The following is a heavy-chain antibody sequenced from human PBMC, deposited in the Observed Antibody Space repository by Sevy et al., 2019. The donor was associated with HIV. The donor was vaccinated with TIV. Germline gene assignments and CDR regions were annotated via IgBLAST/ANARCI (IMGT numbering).Heavy chain of an antibody. CDR1: GFTFSGSA. J-gene: IGHJ6*02. Sequence: GGALKISCSASGFTFSGSALHWVRQAPGKGLEYVSVISSSGSSAYYAESVRGRFTISRDNSKNTLYLQMRSLRAEDTAVYYCVKDSIFYDSSSGYRPFYYYGMDVWGQGTSVTVSS. V-gene: IGHV3-64D*09. CDR2: ISSSGSSA. CDR3: VKDSIFYDSSSGYRPFYYYGMDV. D-gene: IGHD3-3*01.